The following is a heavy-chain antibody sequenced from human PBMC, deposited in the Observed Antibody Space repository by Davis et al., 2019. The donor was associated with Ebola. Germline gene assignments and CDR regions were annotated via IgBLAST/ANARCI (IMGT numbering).Heavy chain of an antibody. CDR1: GFTFSSYS. Sequence: GESLKISCAASGFTFSSYSMNWVRQAPGKGLEWVSSISSSSSYIYYADSVKGRFTISRDNAKNSLYLQMNSLRAEDTAVYYCASLGPRDVWGKGTTVTVSS. CDR2: ISSSSSYI. V-gene: IGHV3-21*01. J-gene: IGHJ6*04. CDR3: ASLGPRDV.